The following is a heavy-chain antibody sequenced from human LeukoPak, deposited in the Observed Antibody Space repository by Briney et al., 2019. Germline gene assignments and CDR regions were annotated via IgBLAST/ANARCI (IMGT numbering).Heavy chain of an antibody. J-gene: IGHJ3*02. Sequence: ASVKVSCKASGGTFSSYAISWVRQAPGQGLEWMGWISAYNGNTKYAQKLQGRVTMTTDTSTSTAYMELRSLRSDDTAVYYCASQVGYSDSGRNAFDIWGQGTMVTVSS. CDR1: GGTFSSYA. D-gene: IGHD5-18*01. CDR3: ASQVGYSDSGRNAFDI. V-gene: IGHV1-18*01. CDR2: ISAYNGNT.